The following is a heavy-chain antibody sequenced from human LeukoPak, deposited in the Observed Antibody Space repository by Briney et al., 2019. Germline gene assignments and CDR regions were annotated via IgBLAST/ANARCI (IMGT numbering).Heavy chain of an antibody. J-gene: IGHJ4*02. V-gene: IGHV4-4*09. CDR2: IYNDIT. CDR1: GASLTTYY. Sequence: PSETLSLTCTVSGASLTTYYWTWVRQAPGKLLEFIAYIYNDITNYNPSLKSRATISIDAVKTQVCLRLSSLTAADTGVYYCARAPRLLDSWGQGILVTVST. CDR3: ARAPRLLDS.